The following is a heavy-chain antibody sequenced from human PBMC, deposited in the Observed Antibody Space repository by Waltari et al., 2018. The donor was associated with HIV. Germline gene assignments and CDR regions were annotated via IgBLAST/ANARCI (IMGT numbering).Heavy chain of an antibody. J-gene: IGHJ5*02. D-gene: IGHD6-13*01. CDR2: ISSSGSFI. V-gene: IGHV3-21*02. CDR3: ARDSRGTSWSLNWFDP. CDR1: GFTFRDYS. Sequence: EVQLVDSGGGLVKPGGSLRLSCAASGFTFRDYSMNWVRQSPGKGLEWVSSISSSGSFIYYADSVKGRFTISRDNAQNSMYLQMNNLRADDSAMYYCARDSRGTSWSLNWFDPWGQGTLVTVSS.